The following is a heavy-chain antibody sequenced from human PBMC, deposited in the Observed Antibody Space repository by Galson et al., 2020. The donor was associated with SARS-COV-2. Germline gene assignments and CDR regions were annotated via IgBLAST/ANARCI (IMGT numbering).Heavy chain of an antibody. V-gene: IGHV3-21*01. J-gene: IGHJ6*02. CDR1: GFTFNSYT. Sequence: GGSLRLSCAASGFTFNSYTMNWVRQAPGKGLEWVSSISSSSTYLYYSDSLKGRFSISRDNARNSLYLEMNSLRVEDTAVYYCARDASWAMFALDVWGQETTVTVSS. CDR2: ISSSSTYL. D-gene: IGHD3-10*02. CDR3: ARDASWAMFALDV.